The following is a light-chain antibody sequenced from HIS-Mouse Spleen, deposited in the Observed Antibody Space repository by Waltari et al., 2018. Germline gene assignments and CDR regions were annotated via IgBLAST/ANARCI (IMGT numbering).Light chain of an antibody. J-gene: IGLJ2*01. Sequence: SYELTQPPSVSVSPGQTARITCSGDALPKKYAYWYQQKSGQAPVLVFDEDSKRPSGIPERFSGSSSGTRATLTIRGAQVEDEADYYCYSTDSSGNHRVFGGGTKLTVL. CDR3: YSTDSSGNHRV. V-gene: IGLV3-10*01. CDR1: ALPKKY. CDR2: EDS.